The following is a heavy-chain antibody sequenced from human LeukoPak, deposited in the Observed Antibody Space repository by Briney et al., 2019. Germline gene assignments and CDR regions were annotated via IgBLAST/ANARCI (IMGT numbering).Heavy chain of an antibody. Sequence: SETLSLTCAVYGGSFSGYYWSWIRQPPGKGLEWIGEINHSGSTNYNPSLKSRVTISVDTSKNQFSLKLSSVTAADTAVYYCGRGPQWLVRYNWFDPWSQGTLVTVSS. CDR1: GGSFSGYY. CDR3: GRGPQWLVRYNWFDP. V-gene: IGHV4-34*01. CDR2: INHSGST. J-gene: IGHJ5*02. D-gene: IGHD6-19*01.